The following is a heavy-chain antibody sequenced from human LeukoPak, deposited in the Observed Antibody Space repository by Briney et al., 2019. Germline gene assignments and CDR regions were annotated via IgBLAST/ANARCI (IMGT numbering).Heavy chain of an antibody. CDR3: ARAAMITFGGVIVKQTPYYYYGMDV. Sequence: SETLSLTCGVSGGSFSSHYWTWIRQPPGKGLEWIGSIYYSGSTYYNPSLKSRVTISVDTSKNQFSLKLSSVTAADTAVYYCARAAMITFGGVIVKQTPYYYYGMDVWGQGTTVTVSS. V-gene: IGHV4-39*01. D-gene: IGHD3-16*02. CDR1: GGSFSSHY. J-gene: IGHJ6*02. CDR2: IYYSGST.